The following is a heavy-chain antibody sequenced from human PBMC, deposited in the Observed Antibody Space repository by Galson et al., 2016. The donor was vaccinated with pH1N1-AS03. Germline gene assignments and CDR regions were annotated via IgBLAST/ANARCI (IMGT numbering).Heavy chain of an antibody. Sequence: SLRLSCAASGFNFTDFYMTWVRQAPGKGLEWLSSISVTGKTISYADSVKGRFTISRDNFKNSVYLHLDNLRAEDTAVYHCARDSMVLRGILRYWGQGTRVTVS. D-gene: IGHD3-10*01. J-gene: IGHJ1*01. CDR1: GFNFTDFY. CDR2: ISVTGKTI. CDR3: ARDSMVLRGILRY. V-gene: IGHV3-11*01.